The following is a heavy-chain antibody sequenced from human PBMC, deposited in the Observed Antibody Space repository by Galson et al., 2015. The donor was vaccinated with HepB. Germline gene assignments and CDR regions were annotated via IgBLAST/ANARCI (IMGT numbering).Heavy chain of an antibody. Sequence: SLRLSCAASGFTFSNYGMQWVRQAPGKGLEWVALIWSDGTNKYYADSVKGRFTISRDNNKNTIYLQMDSLRGEDTAVYYCARDKLVAAAPLDYWGQGTLVTVSS. CDR2: IWSDGTNK. CDR1: GFTFSNYG. CDR3: ARDKLVAAAPLDY. J-gene: IGHJ4*02. D-gene: IGHD6-13*01. V-gene: IGHV3-33*01.